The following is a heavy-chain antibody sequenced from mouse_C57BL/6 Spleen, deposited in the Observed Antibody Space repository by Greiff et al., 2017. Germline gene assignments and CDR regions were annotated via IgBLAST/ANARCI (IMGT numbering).Heavy chain of an antibody. J-gene: IGHJ1*03. Sequence: DVMLVESGGGLVKPGGSLKLSCAASGFTFSDYGMHWVRQAPEKGLEWVAYISSGSSTIYYADTVKGRFTISRDNAKNTLFLQMTSLRSEDTAMYYCARTVARYFDVWGTGTTVTVSS. V-gene: IGHV5-17*01. CDR1: GFTFSDYG. D-gene: IGHD1-1*01. CDR2: ISSGSSTI. CDR3: ARTVARYFDV.